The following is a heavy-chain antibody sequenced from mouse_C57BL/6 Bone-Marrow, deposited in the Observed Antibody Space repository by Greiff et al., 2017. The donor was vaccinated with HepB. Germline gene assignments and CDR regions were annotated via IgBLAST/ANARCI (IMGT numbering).Heavy chain of an antibody. CDR1: GFSLTSYA. Sequence: VQLKESGPGLVAPSQSLSITCTVSGFSLTSYAISWVRQPPGKGLEWLGVIWTGGGTNYNSALKSRLSISKDNSKSQVFLKMNSLQTDDTARYYCARIITTVVALYYYAMDYWGQGTSVTVSS. J-gene: IGHJ4*01. CDR3: ARIITTVVALYYYAMDY. D-gene: IGHD1-1*01. CDR2: IWTGGGT. V-gene: IGHV2-9-1*01.